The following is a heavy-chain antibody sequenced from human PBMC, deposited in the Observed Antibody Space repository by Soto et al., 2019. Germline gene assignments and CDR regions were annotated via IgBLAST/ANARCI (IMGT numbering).Heavy chain of an antibody. Sequence: QVQLVESGGGVVQPGRSLRLSCAASGFTFSSYAMHWVRQAPGKGLEWVAVISYDGSNKYYADSVKGRFTISRDNSKNTLYLQMNSLRAEDTAVYYCARDLSSWNYFYYGMDVWGQGTTVTVSS. CDR3: ARDLSSWNYFYYGMDV. J-gene: IGHJ6*02. CDR2: ISYDGSNK. V-gene: IGHV3-30-3*01. CDR1: GFTFSSYA. D-gene: IGHD5-12*01.